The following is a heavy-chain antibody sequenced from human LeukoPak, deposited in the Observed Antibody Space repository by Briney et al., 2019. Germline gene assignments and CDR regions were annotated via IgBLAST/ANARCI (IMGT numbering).Heavy chain of an antibody. CDR3: ARDSTANGFSSDY. J-gene: IGHJ4*02. CDR1: GYTFSDYW. D-gene: IGHD3/OR15-3a*01. V-gene: IGHV1-2*02. Sequence: ASVKVSCKASGYTFSDYWTHWVRQVPGRGLEWMGWINPNSSATRFAPKFQGRITMTRDTSISTAYMELSRLASDDTAVYYCARDSTANGFSSDYWGQGTLVTVSS. CDR2: INPNSSAT.